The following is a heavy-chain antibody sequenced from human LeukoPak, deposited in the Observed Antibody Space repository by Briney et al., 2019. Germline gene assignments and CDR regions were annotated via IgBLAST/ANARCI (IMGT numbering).Heavy chain of an antibody. D-gene: IGHD4/OR15-4a*01. Sequence: SETLSLTCPVSGGSITNYHWSWIRQPPGRGLEWLGYIYYTGSTKYNPSLKSRVTIPVDTSKNHFSLKLSSVTAADTAVYYCARVVDYGYSDYWGQGTLVTVSS. V-gene: IGHV4-59*01. CDR1: GGSITNYH. CDR3: ARVVDYGYSDY. CDR2: IYYTGST. J-gene: IGHJ4*02.